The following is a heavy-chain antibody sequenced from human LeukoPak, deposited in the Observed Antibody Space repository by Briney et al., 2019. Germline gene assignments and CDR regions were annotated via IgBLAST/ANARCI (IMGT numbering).Heavy chain of an antibody. CDR2: ISAYNGNT. J-gene: IGHJ5*02. Sequence: WASVKVSCKASGYTFTSYGISWVRQAPGQGLEWMGWISAYNGNTNYARKLQGRVTMTADTSTSTAYMELRSLRSDDTAVYYCARRTGTLRNWFDPWGQGTLVTVSS. CDR1: GYTFTSYG. V-gene: IGHV1-18*01. CDR3: ARRTGTLRNWFDP. D-gene: IGHD1-14*01.